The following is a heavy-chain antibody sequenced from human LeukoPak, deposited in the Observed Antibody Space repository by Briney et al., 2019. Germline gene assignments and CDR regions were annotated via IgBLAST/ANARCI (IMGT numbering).Heavy chain of an antibody. Sequence: ASVKVSCKASGGTFSSYAISWVRQAPGQGLEWMGGIIPIFGTANYAQKFQGRVTITADESTGTAYMELSSLRSEDTAVYYCARDPSYYYGSGSYVYWGQGTLVTVSS. V-gene: IGHV1-69*13. CDR3: ARDPSYYYGSGSYVY. J-gene: IGHJ4*02. D-gene: IGHD3-10*01. CDR2: IIPIFGTA. CDR1: GGTFSSYA.